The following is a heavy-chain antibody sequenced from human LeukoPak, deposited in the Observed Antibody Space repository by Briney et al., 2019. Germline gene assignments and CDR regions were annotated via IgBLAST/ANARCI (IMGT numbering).Heavy chain of an antibody. CDR1: GFTFDSFA. D-gene: IGHD4-17*01. CDR2: ISRGGETT. CDR3: AKQYIVTTWYWFGS. V-gene: IGHV3-23*01. J-gene: IGHJ5*01. Sequence: GGSLRPSCAASGFTFDSFAMNWVRQAPGKGLEWVSSISRGGETTYYADSVEGRFTISRDNSKNTLSLHMNSLRADDTAVYYCAKQYIVTTWYWFGSWGQGTLVTVSS.